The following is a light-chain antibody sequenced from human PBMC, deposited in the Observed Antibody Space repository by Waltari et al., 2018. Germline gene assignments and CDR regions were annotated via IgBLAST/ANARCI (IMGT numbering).Light chain of an antibody. V-gene: IGLV8-61*01. CDR3: ALYMGSGIWV. Sequence: QPVVTQEPSLSVSPGGTVTLPCALSSVSLSTTSYATWYQQTPGQAPRTLVYKANARSSGVPDRFSGSILGNTAALTITGAQADDESDYYCALYMGSGIWVFGGGTRLTVL. CDR2: KAN. J-gene: IGLJ3*02. CDR1: SVSLSTTSY.